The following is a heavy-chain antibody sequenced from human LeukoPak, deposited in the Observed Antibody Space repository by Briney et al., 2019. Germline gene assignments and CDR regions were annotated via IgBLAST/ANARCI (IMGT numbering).Heavy chain of an antibody. J-gene: IGHJ3*02. CDR3: ARGMSYYDSSGSYAFDI. Sequence: PSETLSLTCTVSGGSISSYYWSWIRQPPGKGLEGIGYIYYSGSTNYNPSLKSRVTISVDTSKNQFSLKLSSVTAADTAVYYCARGMSYYDSSGSYAFDIWGQGTMVTVSS. CDR2: IYYSGST. V-gene: IGHV4-59*08. CDR1: GGSISSYY. D-gene: IGHD3-22*01.